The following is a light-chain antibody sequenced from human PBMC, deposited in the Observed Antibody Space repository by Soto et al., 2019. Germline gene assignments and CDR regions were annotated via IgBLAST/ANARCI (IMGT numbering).Light chain of an antibody. CDR2: GNS. V-gene: IGLV1-40*01. CDR1: SSNIGAGYD. J-gene: IGLJ1*01. Sequence: QSVLTQPPSVSGAPGQRVTISCTGSSSNIGAGYDVHWYQQLPGTAPKLLIYGNSNRPSGVPDRFSGSKSGTSASLAITGLQAEDESDYYRQSYDSSLRCSVFVTGT. CDR3: QSYDSSLRCSV.